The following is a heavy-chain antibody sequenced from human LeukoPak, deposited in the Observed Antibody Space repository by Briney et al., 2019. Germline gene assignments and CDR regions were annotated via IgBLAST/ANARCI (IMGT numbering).Heavy chain of an antibody. D-gene: IGHD6-19*01. Sequence: SETLSLTCTVSGGSISSYYWSWIRQPPGKGLEWIGYIYYSGSTNYNPSLKSRVTISVDTSKNQFSLKLSSVTAADTAVYYCAILSSGWYPYFDYWGQGTLVTVSS. J-gene: IGHJ4*02. CDR3: AILSSGWYPYFDY. CDR2: IYYSGST. V-gene: IGHV4-59*08. CDR1: GGSISSYY.